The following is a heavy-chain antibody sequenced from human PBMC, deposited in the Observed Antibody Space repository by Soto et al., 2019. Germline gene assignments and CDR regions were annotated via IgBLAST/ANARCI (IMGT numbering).Heavy chain of an antibody. CDR2: ISYDGSNK. V-gene: IGHV3-30-3*01. Sequence: QPVGSLRLSGAASGFTFSSYAMHWVRQAPGKGLEWVAVISYDGSNKYYADSVKGRFTISRDNSKNTLYLQMNSLRAEDTAVYSCARSFQAAMAQSAFDIWGQGTMGTASS. D-gene: IGHD5-18*01. CDR3: ARSFQAAMAQSAFDI. CDR1: GFTFSSYA. J-gene: IGHJ3*02.